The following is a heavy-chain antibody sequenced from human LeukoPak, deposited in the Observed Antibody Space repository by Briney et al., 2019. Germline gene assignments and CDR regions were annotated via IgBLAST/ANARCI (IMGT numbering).Heavy chain of an antibody. CDR3: ARVSRYSGSYYEDY. CDR2: ITTGGPNT. J-gene: IGHJ4*02. Sequence: GGSLRLSCTASGFTFSSYTMSWVRQAPGKGLKWVSTITTGGPNTYYADSVKGRFTISRDNAKNSLYLQMNSLRAEDTAVYYCARVSRYSGSYYEDYWGQGTLVTVSS. V-gene: IGHV3-21*04. CDR1: GFTFSSYT. D-gene: IGHD1-26*01.